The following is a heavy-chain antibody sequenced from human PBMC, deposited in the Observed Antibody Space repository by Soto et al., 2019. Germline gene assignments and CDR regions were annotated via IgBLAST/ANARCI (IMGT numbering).Heavy chain of an antibody. CDR3: ARALAEFDY. Sequence: QVRLVQSGAEVRKPGASVKLSCKASGYTFTTYYIHWVRQAPGQGLEWMGIINPNGGATSYAQNLQDRVTMTGATSTNTVYMEMSSLRSDDTAMYYCARALAEFDYWGPGTLVTVSS. D-gene: IGHD6-13*01. V-gene: IGHV1-46*04. J-gene: IGHJ4*02. CDR1: GYTFTTYY. CDR2: INPNGGAT.